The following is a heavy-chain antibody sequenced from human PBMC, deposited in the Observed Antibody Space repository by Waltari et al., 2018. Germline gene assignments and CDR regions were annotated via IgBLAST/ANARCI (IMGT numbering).Heavy chain of an antibody. CDR3: ARESERDYYLDY. CDR1: GGSISSSVYY. Sequence: QLQLQESGPGLVKPSETLSLTCTVSGGSISSSVYYWGWIRQSPGQGLEWIGIIHYSGSTHYNPSLRSRVTISVDTSKNHFSLELSSVTAADTAVYYCARESERDYYLDYWGQGTLVTVSS. V-gene: IGHV4-39*07. J-gene: IGHJ4*02. CDR2: IHYSGST.